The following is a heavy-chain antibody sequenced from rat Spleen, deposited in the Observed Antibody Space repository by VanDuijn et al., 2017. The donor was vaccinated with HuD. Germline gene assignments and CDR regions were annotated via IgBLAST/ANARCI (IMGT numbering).Heavy chain of an antibody. CDR1: GFTFSNYY. Sequence: EVQLVESGGGLVQPGRSLKLSCAASGFTFSNYYMAWVRQAPTKGLEWVAYISTGGGSTYYRDSVKGRFTISRDNAKSTLYLQMDSLRSEDTATYYCATDCDYSGDVMDAWGQGASVTVSS. CDR2: ISTGGGST. J-gene: IGHJ4*01. V-gene: IGHV5-27*01. CDR3: ATDCDYSGDVMDA. D-gene: IGHD1-1*01.